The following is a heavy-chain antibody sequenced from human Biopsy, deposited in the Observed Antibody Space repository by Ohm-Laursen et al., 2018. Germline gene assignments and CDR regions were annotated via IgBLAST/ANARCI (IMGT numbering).Heavy chain of an antibody. CDR1: GYTFTSYD. D-gene: IGHD1-7*01. Sequence: ASSVKVSCKASGYTFTSYDITWVRQASGQGPEWIGWLNPVSGNSNFGQKFRGRVTVTSDTSISTAYIELSGLTSDDTATYYCGRAVRNQLLTDPWGQGTLVTVTS. J-gene: IGHJ5*02. V-gene: IGHV1-8*01. CDR2: LNPVSGNS. CDR3: GRAVRNQLLTDP.